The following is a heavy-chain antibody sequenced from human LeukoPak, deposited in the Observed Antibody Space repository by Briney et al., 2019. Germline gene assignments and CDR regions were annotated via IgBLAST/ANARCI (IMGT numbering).Heavy chain of an antibody. D-gene: IGHD6-19*01. CDR3: ARYPPTYSSGWYFDY. Sequence: GASVKVSCKASGYTFTGYYMHWVRQAPGQGLEWMGWINPNSGGTNYAQKFQGRVTMTRDTSISTAYMELSRLRSDDTAVYYCARYPPTYSSGWYFDYWGQGTLVTVSS. CDR1: GYTFTGYY. CDR2: INPNSGGT. J-gene: IGHJ4*02. V-gene: IGHV1-2*02.